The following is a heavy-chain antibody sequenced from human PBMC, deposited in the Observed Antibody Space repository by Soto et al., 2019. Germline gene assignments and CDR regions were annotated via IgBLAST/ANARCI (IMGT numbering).Heavy chain of an antibody. CDR2: ISSSSTYI. CDR3: AVRDSAFIRWESGDC. V-gene: IGHV3-21*01. CDR1: GFTFSSYG. Sequence: EVQLVESGGGLVKPGGSLRLSCAASGFTFSSYGMNWVRQAPGKGLEWVSAISSSSTYIYFADSVKGRFTISRDNAKNSLYLQMNSLRADDTAVYYCAVRDSAFIRWESGDCWGQGTLVTVSS. J-gene: IGHJ4*02. D-gene: IGHD5-18*01.